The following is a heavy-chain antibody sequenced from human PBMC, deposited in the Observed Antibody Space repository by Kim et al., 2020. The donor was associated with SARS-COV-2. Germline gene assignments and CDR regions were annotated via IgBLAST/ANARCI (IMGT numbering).Heavy chain of an antibody. J-gene: IGHJ6*02. V-gene: IGHV3-53*01. CDR2: IYSGGST. Sequence: GGSLRLSCAASGFTVSSNYMSWVRQAPGKGLEWVSVIYSGGSTYYADSVKGRFTISRDNSKNTLYLQMNSLRAEDTAVYYCARASPLNYYYYYGMDVWGQGTTVTVSS. CDR3: ARASPLNYYYYYGMDV. D-gene: IGHD3-16*01. CDR1: GFTVSSNY.